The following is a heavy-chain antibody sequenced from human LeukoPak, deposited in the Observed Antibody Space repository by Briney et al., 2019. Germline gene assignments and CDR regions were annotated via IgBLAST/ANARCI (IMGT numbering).Heavy chain of an antibody. Sequence: ASVKVSCKASGYTFTSYAMHWVRQAPGQRLEWMGWINAGNGNTKYSQKFQGRVTITRDTSASTAYMELSSLRSEDTAVYYCARVREMATIGGYYFDYWGQGTLVTVSS. D-gene: IGHD5-24*01. CDR1: GYTFTSYA. J-gene: IGHJ4*02. V-gene: IGHV1-3*01. CDR3: ARVREMATIGGYYFDY. CDR2: INAGNGNT.